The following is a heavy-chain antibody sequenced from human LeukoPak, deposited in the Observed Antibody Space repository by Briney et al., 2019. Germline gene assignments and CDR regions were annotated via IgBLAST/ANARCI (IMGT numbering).Heavy chain of an antibody. D-gene: IGHD1-14*01. V-gene: IGHV4-34*01. CDR2: IDHSGSA. CDR1: GGSFSGYY. Sequence: SETLSLTCAVYGGSFSGYYWNWIRQTPGRGLEWIGMIDHSGSAVYGPSLKSRVTISVDTSKNQFSLKLSSVTAADTAVYYCARAKWEPYYYYYYYMDVWGKGTTVTVSS. J-gene: IGHJ6*03. CDR3: ARAKWEPYYYYYYYMDV.